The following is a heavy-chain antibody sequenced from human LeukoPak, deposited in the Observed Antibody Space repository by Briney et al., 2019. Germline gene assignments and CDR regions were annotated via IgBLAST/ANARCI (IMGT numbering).Heavy chain of an antibody. V-gene: IGHV3-33*01. Sequence: GGSLRLSCAASGFSFSTYGMHWVRQAPGKGLEGVALIWNARTNTYYADSVKGRFTISRDNSKNTLYLQMNSLRAEDTAVYYCAGDTPPGGDYYFDYWGQGTLVIVSS. D-gene: IGHD3-16*01. J-gene: IGHJ4*02. CDR2: IWNARTNT. CDR1: GFSFSTYG. CDR3: AGDTPPGGDYYFDY.